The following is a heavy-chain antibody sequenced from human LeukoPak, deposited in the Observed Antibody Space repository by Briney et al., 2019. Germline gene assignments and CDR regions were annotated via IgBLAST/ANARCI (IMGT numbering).Heavy chain of an antibody. Sequence: GGSLRLSCAASGFTFSSYSMNWVRQAPGKGLEWDSSISSSSSYIYYADSVKGRFTISRDNAKNSLYLQMNSLRAEDTAVYYCASPDYGDSFFDYWGQGTLVTVSS. CDR2: ISSSSSYI. J-gene: IGHJ4*02. CDR1: GFTFSSYS. CDR3: ASPDYGDSFFDY. D-gene: IGHD4-17*01. V-gene: IGHV3-21*01.